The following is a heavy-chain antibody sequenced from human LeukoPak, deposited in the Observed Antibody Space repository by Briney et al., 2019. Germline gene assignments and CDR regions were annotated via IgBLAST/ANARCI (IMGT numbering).Heavy chain of an antibody. D-gene: IGHD2-21*02. CDR3: AREAYCGGDCYSDPAEFMDY. CDR2: IYTSEST. V-gene: IGHV4-4*07. CDR1: GGSISSYY. J-gene: IGHJ4*02. Sequence: PSETLSLTCTVPGGSISSYYWSWIRPPAGKGLEWIGRIYTSESTNYNPSLKSRVTMSVDTSKNQFSLKLSSVTAADTAVYYCAREAYCGGDCYSDPAEFMDYWGQGTLVTVSS.